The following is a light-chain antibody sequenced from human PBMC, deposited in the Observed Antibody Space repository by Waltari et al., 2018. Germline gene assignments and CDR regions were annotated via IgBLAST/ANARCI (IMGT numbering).Light chain of an antibody. Sequence: DIQMTQSPSTLSASVGDRVTITCRASQSISTWLALYQQKPGKAPILLFYKASTLESGVPSRFSGSGSGTEFTLTIISLQPDDFATYYCQQYNSYSGTFGQGTKVEIK. CDR3: QQYNSYSGT. CDR1: QSISTW. V-gene: IGKV1-5*03. J-gene: IGKJ1*01. CDR2: KAS.